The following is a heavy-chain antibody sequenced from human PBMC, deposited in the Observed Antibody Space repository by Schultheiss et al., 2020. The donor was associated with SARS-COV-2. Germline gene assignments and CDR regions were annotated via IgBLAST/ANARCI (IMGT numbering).Heavy chain of an antibody. CDR3: VKGLRGYCSSTSCFYEGFAFNY. D-gene: IGHD2-2*01. J-gene: IGHJ4*02. CDR1: GFTFSSYA. V-gene: IGHV3-30*04. Sequence: GGSLRLSCAASGFTFSSYAMHWVRQAPGKGLEWVAVISYDGSNKYYADSVKGRFTISRDNSKNTLYLQMNSLRAEDTAVYYCVKGLRGYCSSTSCFYEGFAFNYWGQGTLVTVSS. CDR2: ISYDGSNK.